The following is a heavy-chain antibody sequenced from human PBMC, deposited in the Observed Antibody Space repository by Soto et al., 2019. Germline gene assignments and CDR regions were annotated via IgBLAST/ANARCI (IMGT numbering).Heavy chain of an antibody. J-gene: IGHJ3*02. CDR3: GIVVVAGDDAFDI. CDR1: GFTFSSYG. Sequence: QVQLVESGGGVVQPGRSLRLSCAASGFTFSSYGMHWVRQAPGKGLEWVAVIWYDGSNKYYADSVKGRFTISRDNSKNTLYLQMNSLRAEATAMYYCGIVVVAGDDAFDIGGKVTMVTVSS. V-gene: IGHV3-33*01. CDR2: IWYDGSNK. D-gene: IGHD2-15*01.